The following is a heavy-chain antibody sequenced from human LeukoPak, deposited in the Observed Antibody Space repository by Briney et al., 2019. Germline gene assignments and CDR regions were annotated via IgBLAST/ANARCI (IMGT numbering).Heavy chain of an antibody. CDR2: ISEDGSRT. CDR1: GFTFDDCA. D-gene: IGHD5-18*01. J-gene: IGHJ4*02. V-gene: IGHV3-43*02. Sequence: GGSLRLSCAASGFTFDDCAMHWVRQAPGKGLEWVSLISEDGSRTYYADSVKGRFTISRDNSKNSLYLQMNSLRTEDTALYYCAKDLTQLYLAFDYWGQGTLVTVSS. CDR3: AKDLTQLYLAFDY.